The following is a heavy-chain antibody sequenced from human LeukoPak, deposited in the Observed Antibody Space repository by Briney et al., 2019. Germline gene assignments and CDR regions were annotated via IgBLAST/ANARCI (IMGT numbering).Heavy chain of an antibody. V-gene: IGHV3-48*01. Sequence: PGGSLRLSCAASGFTFSSYGMHWVRQAPGKGLEWVSYISSGGSTIYYADSVKGRFTISRDNAKNSLYLQMNSLRAEDTAMYYCARDPKRYFDLWGRGTLVTVSS. CDR3: ARDPKRYFDL. CDR2: ISSGGSTI. CDR1: GFTFSSYG. J-gene: IGHJ2*01.